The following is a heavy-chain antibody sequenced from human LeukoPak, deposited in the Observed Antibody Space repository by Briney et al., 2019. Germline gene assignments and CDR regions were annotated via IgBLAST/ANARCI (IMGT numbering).Heavy chain of an antibody. CDR1: GFTFSSYW. J-gene: IGHJ4*02. CDR3: AKNTYYDFWSGYPDY. V-gene: IGHV3-7*03. CDR2: IKQDGSEK. D-gene: IGHD3-3*01. Sequence: PGGSLRLSCAASGFTFSSYWMSWVRQAPGKGLEWVANIKQDGSEKYYVDSVKGRFTISRDNAKNSLYLQMNSLRAEDTAVYYCAKNTYYDFWSGYPDYWGQGTLVTVSS.